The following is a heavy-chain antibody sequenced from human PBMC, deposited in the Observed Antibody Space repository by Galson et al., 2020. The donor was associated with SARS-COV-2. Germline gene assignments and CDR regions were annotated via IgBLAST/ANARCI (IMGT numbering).Heavy chain of an antibody. CDR3: ARTVGGTWNDY. CDR2: ISTYINNP. J-gene: IGHJ4*02. V-gene: IGHV1-18*01. CDR1: GYRFSTYG. Sequence: ASVKVSCKTSGYRFSTYGISWVRQAPGQGPEWMGWISTYINNPNYADNLQGRVTMTADASTSTAYMELRGLTIDDTAVYYCARTVGGTWNDYWGQGTLVTVS. D-gene: IGHD1-1*01.